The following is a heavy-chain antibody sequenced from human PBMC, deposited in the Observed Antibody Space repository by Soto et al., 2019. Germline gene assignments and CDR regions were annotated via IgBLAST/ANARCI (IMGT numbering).Heavy chain of an antibody. CDR1: GFTIRNYA. CDR2: ISASGATT. Sequence: GGSLRLSCAASGFTIRNYAMNWVRQAPGQGLEWVSSISASGATTHYADSVKGRFTISRDNSKNTLYLQMNSLRAEDTAVYYCAKGRYYYDSSGLDYWGQGTLVTVSS. CDR3: AKGRYYYDSSGLDY. V-gene: IGHV3-23*01. D-gene: IGHD3-22*01. J-gene: IGHJ4*02.